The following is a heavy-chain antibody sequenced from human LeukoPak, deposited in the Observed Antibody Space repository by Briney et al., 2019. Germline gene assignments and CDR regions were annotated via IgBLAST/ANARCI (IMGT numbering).Heavy chain of an antibody. V-gene: IGHV1-69*13. CDR2: IISIFGTA. CDR1: GGTFSSYA. Sequence: SVKVSCKASGGTFSSYAISWVRQAPGQGLEWMGGIISIFGTANYAQKLQGRVTITADESTSTAYMELSSLRSEDTAVYYCARAGEGGEGFDYWGQGTLVTVSS. CDR3: ARAGEGGEGFDY. D-gene: IGHD3-10*01. J-gene: IGHJ4*02.